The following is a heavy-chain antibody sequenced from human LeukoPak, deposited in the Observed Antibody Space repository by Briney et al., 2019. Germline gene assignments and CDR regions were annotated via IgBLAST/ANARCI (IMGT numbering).Heavy chain of an antibody. CDR3: ARGTTASGHFDL. CDR2: IYYSGST. D-gene: IGHD2/OR15-2a*01. Sequence: SETLSLTRTFSGGSISSYYWSWIRPPPGKGLEWIGYIYYSGSTNYNPSLKSRVTISVDTSKNQFSLKLSSVTAADTAVYYCARGTTASGHFDLWGRGTLVTVSS. V-gene: IGHV4-59*01. J-gene: IGHJ2*01. CDR1: GGSISSYY.